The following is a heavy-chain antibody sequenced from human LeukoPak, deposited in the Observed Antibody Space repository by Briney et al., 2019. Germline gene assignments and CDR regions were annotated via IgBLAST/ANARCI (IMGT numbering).Heavy chain of an antibody. J-gene: IGHJ4*02. D-gene: IGHD3-10*01. V-gene: IGHV3-23*01. CDR3: ANGEGPIDY. CDR1: GFTFSDYY. CDR2: ISGSGGST. Sequence: GGSLRLSCAASGFTFSDYYMSWIRQAPGKGLEWVSAISGSGGSTYYADSVKGRFTISRDNSKNTLYLQMNSLRAEDTAVYYCANGEGPIDYWGQGTLVTVSS.